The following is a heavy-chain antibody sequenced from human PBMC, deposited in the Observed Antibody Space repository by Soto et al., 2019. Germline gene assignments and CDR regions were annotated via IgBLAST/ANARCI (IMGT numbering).Heavy chain of an antibody. CDR2: IKTDGSSP. D-gene: IGHD3-10*01. CDR1: GFTFNNYW. CDR3: ARDRIAGSGSCDN. V-gene: IGHV3-74*01. J-gene: IGHJ4*02. Sequence: GGSLRLSCVASGFTFNNYWMHWVRQVPGKGLVWVSRIKTDGSSPNYADSVEGRFTISSDNAKNTLYLQMNSLRAEDTAVYYCARDRIAGSGSCDNWGQGTLVTVSS.